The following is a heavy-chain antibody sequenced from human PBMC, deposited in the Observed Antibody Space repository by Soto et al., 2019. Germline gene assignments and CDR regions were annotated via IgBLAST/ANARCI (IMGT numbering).Heavy chain of an antibody. CDR3: ARGTYYDILTGYLTGDYYYYGMDV. CDR2: IYYSGST. D-gene: IGHD3-9*01. J-gene: IGHJ6*02. CDR1: GGSISSYY. Sequence: SETLSLTCTVSGGSISSYYWSWIRQPPGKGLEWIGYIYYSGSTNYNPSLKSRVTISVDTSKNQFSLKLSSVTAADTAVYYCARGTYYDILTGYLTGDYYYYGMDVWGQGTTVTVSS. V-gene: IGHV4-59*01.